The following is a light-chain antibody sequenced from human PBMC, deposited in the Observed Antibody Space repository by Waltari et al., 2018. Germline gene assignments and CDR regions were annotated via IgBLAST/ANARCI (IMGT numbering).Light chain of an antibody. CDR2: EVT. Sequence: QSALTQPPSASGSPGPSVTISSTGTSSDVGGYNYVSWYQQHPGKAPKLMIFEVTKRPSGVPDRFSGFKSGNTASLTVSGLQADDEADYYCSSYAGSDNLVLFGGGTKLTVL. V-gene: IGLV2-8*01. CDR3: SSYAGSDNLVL. J-gene: IGLJ2*01. CDR1: SSDVGGYNY.